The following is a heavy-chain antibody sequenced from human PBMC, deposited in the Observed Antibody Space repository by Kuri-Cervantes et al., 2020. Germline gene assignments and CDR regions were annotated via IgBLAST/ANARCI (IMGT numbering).Heavy chain of an antibody. V-gene: IGHV5-51*01. CDR2: VYPLDSDT. CDR1: GYSFTSYW. Sequence: GGSLRLSCKGSGYSFTSYWIGWVRQMPGKGLEWMGTVYPLDSDTTYSPSSQGQVTISADKSITTAYLQWSSLKASDTAMYYCARQGYDILTGHGAFDYWGQGTLVTVSS. D-gene: IGHD3-9*01. CDR3: ARQGYDILTGHGAFDY. J-gene: IGHJ4*02.